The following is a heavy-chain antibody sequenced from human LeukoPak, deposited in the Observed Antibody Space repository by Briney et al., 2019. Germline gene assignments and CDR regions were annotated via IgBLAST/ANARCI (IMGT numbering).Heavy chain of an antibody. CDR3: ATDPRSASYHNTYFDY. CDR1: GYTFTSYG. J-gene: IGHJ4*02. D-gene: IGHD3-10*01. V-gene: IGHV1-18*01. Sequence: EASVKVSCKASGYTFTSYGKSWVRQAPGQGLEWMGWISANNGDTDYAQKFQGRVTMTTDTSTSTANMELRSLRSDDTAVYYCATDPRSASYHNTYFDYWGQGTLVTVSS. CDR2: ISANNGDT.